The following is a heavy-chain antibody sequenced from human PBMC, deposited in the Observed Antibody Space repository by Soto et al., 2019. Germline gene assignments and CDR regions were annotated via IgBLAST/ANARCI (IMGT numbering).Heavy chain of an antibody. J-gene: IGHJ3*02. D-gene: IGHD3-16*01. Sequence: SETLSLTCTVSVGSISSYYWGWIRQPPGKGLEWIGSIYYSGSTYYNPSLKSRVTISVDTSKNQFSLKLSSVTAADTAVYYCARGWGEGRRVRVACDIGGKGTMVIVSS. V-gene: IGHV4-39*01. CDR1: VGSISSYY. CDR3: ARGWGEGRRVRVACDI. CDR2: IYYSGST.